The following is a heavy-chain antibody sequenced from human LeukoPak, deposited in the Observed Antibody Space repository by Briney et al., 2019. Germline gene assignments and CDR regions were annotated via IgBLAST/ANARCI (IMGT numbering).Heavy chain of an antibody. CDR1: GFTFSSYS. CDR3: AKDRVATRHYYGMDV. Sequence: GGSLRLSCAASGFTFSSYSMNWVRQAPGKGLEWVSSISSSSSYIYYADSVKGRFTISRDNAKNSLYLQMNSLRAEDTAVYYCAKDRVATRHYYGMDVWGQGTTVTVSS. V-gene: IGHV3-21*01. D-gene: IGHD5-12*01. CDR2: ISSSSSYI. J-gene: IGHJ6*02.